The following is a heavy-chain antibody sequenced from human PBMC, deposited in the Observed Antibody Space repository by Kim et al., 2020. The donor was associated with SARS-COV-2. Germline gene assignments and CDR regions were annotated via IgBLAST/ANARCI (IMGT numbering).Heavy chain of an antibody. V-gene: IGHV3-11*06. J-gene: IGHJ5*02. Sequence: KGRFTISRDNAKNSLYLQMNSLRAEDTAVYYCARANEGYYDFWSGSWFDPWGQGTLVTVSS. CDR3: ARANEGYYDFWSGSWFDP. D-gene: IGHD3-3*01.